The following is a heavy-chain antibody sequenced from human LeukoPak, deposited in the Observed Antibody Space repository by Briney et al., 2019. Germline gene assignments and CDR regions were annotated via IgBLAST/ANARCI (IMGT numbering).Heavy chain of an antibody. CDR3: AREITIFGVGDAFDI. CDR1: GFTFSSYA. D-gene: IGHD3-3*01. CDR2: ISYDGSNK. V-gene: IGHV3-30*01. Sequence: PGRSLRLSCAAFGFTFSSYAMLWVRQAPGKGLEWVAVISYDGSNKYYADSVKGRFTISRDNSKNTLYLQMNSLRAEDTAVYYCAREITIFGVGDAFDIWGQGTMVTVSS. J-gene: IGHJ3*02.